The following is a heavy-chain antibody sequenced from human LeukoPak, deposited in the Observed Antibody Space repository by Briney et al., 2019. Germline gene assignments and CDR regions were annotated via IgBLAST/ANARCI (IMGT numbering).Heavy chain of an antibody. J-gene: IGHJ4*02. Sequence: PSETLSLTCTVSGGSISSYYWSWIRQPPGKGLESIGYIYYSGSTNYNPSLKTRVTISVDTSKNQFSLKLSSVTAADTAVYYCARHGGYSYGPFDYWGQGTLVTVSS. CDR1: GGSISSYY. D-gene: IGHD5-18*01. V-gene: IGHV4-59*08. CDR2: IYYSGST. CDR3: ARHGGYSYGPFDY.